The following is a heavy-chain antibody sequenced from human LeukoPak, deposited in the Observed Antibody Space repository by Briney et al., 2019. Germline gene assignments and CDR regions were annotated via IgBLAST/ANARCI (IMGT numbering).Heavy chain of an antibody. V-gene: IGHV3-7*01. CDR2: IRQDGSEK. D-gene: IGHD2-2*01. Sequence: GGSLRLSCVASGFIIGSYWMSWVRQAPGKGLEWVANIRQDGSEKYYVNSVKGRLTISRDNAKNSLYLQMNNLTAADTAIYYCARAGYHVDDAFDLWGQGTRVTVSS. CDR3: ARAGYHVDDAFDL. CDR1: GFIIGSYW. J-gene: IGHJ3*01.